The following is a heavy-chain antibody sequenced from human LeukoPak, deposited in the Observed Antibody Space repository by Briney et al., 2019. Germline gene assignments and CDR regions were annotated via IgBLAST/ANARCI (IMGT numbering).Heavy chain of an antibody. CDR1: GFTFSSHA. CDR2: ISGGGGST. J-gene: IGHJ3*02. Sequence: GGSLRLSCEVSGFTFSSHAMGWARQAPGEGLEWVSVISGGGGSTYYADSLKGRFTISRDNSKNTLYLQMNSLTAADTALYYCARGKTSDDIIEDAFDIWGQGTMVAVSS. D-gene: IGHD3-9*01. CDR3: ARGKTSDDIIEDAFDI. V-gene: IGHV3-23*01.